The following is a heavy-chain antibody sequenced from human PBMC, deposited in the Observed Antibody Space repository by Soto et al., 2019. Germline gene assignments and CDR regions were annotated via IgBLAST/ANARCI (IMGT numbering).Heavy chain of an antibody. CDR3: ARDYGGTTPFDY. D-gene: IGHD1-1*01. V-gene: IGHV1-58*01. J-gene: IGHJ4*02. CDR2: IVVGSGNT. Sequence: SVKVSCKASGFTFTSSAVQWVRQARGQRLEWIGWIVVGSGNTNYAQKFQERVTITRDMSTSTAYMELSSLRSEDTAVYYCARDYGGTTPFDYWGQGTLVTVSS. CDR1: GFTFTSSA.